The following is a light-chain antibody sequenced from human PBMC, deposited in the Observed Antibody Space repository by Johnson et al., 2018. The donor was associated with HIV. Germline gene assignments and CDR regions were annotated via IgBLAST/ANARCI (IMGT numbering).Light chain of an antibody. Sequence: QSVLTQSPSVSAAPGQKVTISCSGASSNIDNDYVSWYQQIPGKAPKLLIYDNNKRPSGIPDRFSGSKSGSSATLAITGLPTGDAGDYYCGHWDTSLSASLFGTGTKVTVL. CDR2: DNN. CDR3: GHWDTSLSASL. J-gene: IGLJ1*01. V-gene: IGLV1-51*01. CDR1: SSNIDNDY.